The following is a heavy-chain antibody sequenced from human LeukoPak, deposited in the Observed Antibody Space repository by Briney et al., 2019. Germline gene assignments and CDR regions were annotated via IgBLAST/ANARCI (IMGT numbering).Heavy chain of an antibody. CDR3: AKDLSRLWGSSPLDY. D-gene: IGHD6-13*01. V-gene: IGHV3-30*18. Sequence: GGSLRLSCAASGFTFSSYGMHWVRQAPGKGLEWVAVISYDGSNKYYADSVKGRFTISRDNSKNTLYLQMNSLRAEDTAVYYCAKDLSRLWGSSPLDYWGQGTLVTVSS. J-gene: IGHJ4*02. CDR2: ISYDGSNK. CDR1: GFTFSSYG.